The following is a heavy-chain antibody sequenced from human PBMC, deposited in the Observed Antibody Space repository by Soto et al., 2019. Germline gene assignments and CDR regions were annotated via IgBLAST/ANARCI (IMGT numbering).Heavy chain of an antibody. CDR2: IIPILGIA. J-gene: IGHJ4*02. D-gene: IGHD6-19*01. V-gene: IGHV1-69*02. CDR1: GGTFSSYT. Sequence: QVQLVQSGAEVKKPGSSVKVSCKASGGTFSSYTISWVRQAPGQGLEWMGRIIPILGIANYAQKFQGRVTITADKSTSTAYMELSSLRSEDTAVYYCARAPDDSGWPFGYWGQGTLVTVSS. CDR3: ARAPDDSGWPFGY.